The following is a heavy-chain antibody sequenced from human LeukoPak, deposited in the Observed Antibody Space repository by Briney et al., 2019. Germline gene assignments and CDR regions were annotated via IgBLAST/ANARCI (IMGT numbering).Heavy chain of an antibody. D-gene: IGHD3-22*01. J-gene: IGHJ4*02. CDR1: GFTFSSYG. Sequence: GGSLRLSCAASGFTFSSYGMHWVRQAPGKGLEWVAVISYDGSNKYYADSVKGRFTISSDNSKNTLYLQMNSLRAEDTAVYYCAKDTVWSSYYDSSGYPYFDYWGQGTLVTVSS. CDR2: ISYDGSNK. V-gene: IGHV3-30*18. CDR3: AKDTVWSSYYDSSGYPYFDY.